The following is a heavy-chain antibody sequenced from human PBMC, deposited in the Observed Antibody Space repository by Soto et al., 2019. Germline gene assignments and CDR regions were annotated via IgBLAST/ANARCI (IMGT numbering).Heavy chain of an antibody. D-gene: IGHD2-15*01. V-gene: IGHV3-48*01. CDR2: ISSSSSTI. CDR3: ARARCSGGSCYPPLDAFDI. Sequence: GSLRLSCAASGFTFSSYSMNWVRQAPGKGLEWVSYISSSSSTIYYADSVKGRFTISRDNAKNSLYLQMNSLRAEDTAVYYCARARCSGGSCYPPLDAFDIWGQGTMVTVSS. CDR1: GFTFSSYS. J-gene: IGHJ3*02.